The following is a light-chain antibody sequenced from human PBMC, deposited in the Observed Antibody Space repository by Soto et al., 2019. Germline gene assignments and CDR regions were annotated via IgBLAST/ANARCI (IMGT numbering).Light chain of an antibody. CDR2: LAS. CDR3: MQALHPPRT. J-gene: IGKJ1*01. V-gene: IGKV2-28*01. CDR1: QSLLHSNGNHY. Sequence: DIVVTQSPLSLPFTPGEPSSMSCSASQSLLHSNGNHYLEWYFQKPGQSPQLLIYLASIRASGVPDRFSGSGSGTDFTLKISRVEAEDVGVYYCMQALHPPRTFGQRTKADI.